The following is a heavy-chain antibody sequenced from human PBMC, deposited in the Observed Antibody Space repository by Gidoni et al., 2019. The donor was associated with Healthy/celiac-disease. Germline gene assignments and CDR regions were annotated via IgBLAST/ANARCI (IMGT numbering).Heavy chain of an antibody. D-gene: IGHD3-9*01. Sequence: QLVQSGSELKTPGASVKVSCTASGYTFTSYAMNCVRQAPGQGLEWMGWINPNTGNPTYAQGFPGRFVFSLDTSVSTAYLQISSLKAEDTAVYYCARGSDIWTGYKPSAYWGQGTLVTVSS. CDR3: ARGSDIWTGYKPSAY. CDR1: GYTFTSYA. J-gene: IGHJ4*02. CDR2: INPNTGNP. V-gene: IGHV7-4-1*02.